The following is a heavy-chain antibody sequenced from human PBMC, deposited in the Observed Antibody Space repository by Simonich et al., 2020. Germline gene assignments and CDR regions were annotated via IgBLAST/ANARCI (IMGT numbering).Heavy chain of an antibody. Sequence: QLQLQESGPGLVKPSETLSLTCTVSGGSISSSSYYWGWIRQPPGKGLEWIGSIYYSGTTYDNPSRKSRVTISVDTSKNQFSLKRSSVTAADTAVYYCARHAGFAFDIWGQGTMVTVSS. CDR1: GGSISSSSYY. CDR3: ARHAGFAFDI. V-gene: IGHV4-39*01. CDR2: IYYSGTT. D-gene: IGHD6-13*01. J-gene: IGHJ3*02.